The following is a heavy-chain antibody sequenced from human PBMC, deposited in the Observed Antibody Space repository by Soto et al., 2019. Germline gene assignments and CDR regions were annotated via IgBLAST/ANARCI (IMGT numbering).Heavy chain of an antibody. CDR2: FSSSSSTI. CDR3: ARAPTYYYDSSGSTEFDY. CDR1: GFTFSSYS. J-gene: IGHJ4*02. V-gene: IGHV3-48*02. D-gene: IGHD3-22*01. Sequence: EVQLVESGGGLVQPGGSLRLSCAASGFTFSSYSMNWVRQAPGKGLEWVSYFSSSSSTIYYADSVKGRFTISRDNAKNSLYLQMNSLRDEDTAVYYCARAPTYYYDSSGSTEFDYWGQGTLVTVSS.